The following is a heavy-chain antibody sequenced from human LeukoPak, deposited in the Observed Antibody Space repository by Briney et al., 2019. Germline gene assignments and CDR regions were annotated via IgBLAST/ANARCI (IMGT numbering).Heavy chain of an antibody. J-gene: IGHJ4*02. D-gene: IGHD5-18*01. V-gene: IGHV3-21*01. CDR3: ASGSYGFFPIDY. Sequence: PGGSLRLSCAASGFTFSSYSMNWVRQAPGKGLEWVSSISSSSSYIYYADSVKGRFTISRDNAKNSLYLQMNSLRAEDTAVYYCASGSYGFFPIDYWGQGTLVTVPS. CDR1: GFTFSSYS. CDR2: ISSSSSYI.